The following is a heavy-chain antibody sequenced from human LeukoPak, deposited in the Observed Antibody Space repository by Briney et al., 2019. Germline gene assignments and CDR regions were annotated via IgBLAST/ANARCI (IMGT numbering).Heavy chain of an antibody. CDR3: TRHLTTVTTNYYYYYMDV. J-gene: IGHJ6*03. V-gene: IGHV3-7*03. Sequence: GGSLRLSCAASGFTFGTYWMSWVRQAPGKGLEWVANIKQDGNEKYYVDSVKGRFTISRDNAENSLYLQMDSLRAEDTAVYYCTRHLTTVTTNYYYYYMDVWGKGTTVTVSS. D-gene: IGHD4-11*01. CDR1: GFTFGTYW. CDR2: IKQDGNEK.